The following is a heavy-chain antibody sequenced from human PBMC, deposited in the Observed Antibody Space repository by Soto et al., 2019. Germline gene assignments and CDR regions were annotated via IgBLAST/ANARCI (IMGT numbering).Heavy chain of an antibody. CDR3: ARGYYYGSGRPTPGGMDV. V-gene: IGHV1-18*01. CDR1: GYTFTNYD. Sequence: QVHLVQSGAEVKKPGASVKVSCKASGYTFTNYDINWARQPPGQGLEWMGWISTYTGNTNYAQKLQGRVTMTTDTSTSTAYMELRSLRSDDTAVYYCARGYYYGSGRPTPGGMDVWGQGTTVTVSS. D-gene: IGHD3-10*01. J-gene: IGHJ6*02. CDR2: ISTYTGNT.